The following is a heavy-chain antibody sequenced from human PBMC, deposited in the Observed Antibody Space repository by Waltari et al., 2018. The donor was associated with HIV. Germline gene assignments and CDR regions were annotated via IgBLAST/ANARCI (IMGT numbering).Heavy chain of an antibody. Sequence: QVHLPQWGSGPLKPSETLSLTCAVYGGSFSGYYWTWIRQSPGRGLEWMGEIDHTGTSTYNPSLKGRVTMSVDTSKNQFSLNFKSVTVADTAVYYCVRGFGNYGFYFDYWGQGKLVSVSS. D-gene: IGHD3-16*01. CDR3: VRGFGNYGFYFDY. J-gene: IGHJ4*02. CDR1: GGSFSGYY. V-gene: IGHV4-34*02. CDR2: IDHTGTS.